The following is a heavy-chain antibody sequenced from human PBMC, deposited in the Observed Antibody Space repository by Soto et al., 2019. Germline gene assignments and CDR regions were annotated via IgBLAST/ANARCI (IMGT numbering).Heavy chain of an antibody. Sequence: QVQLVESGGGVVQPGRSLRLSCAASGFTFSSYGMHWVRQAPGKGLEWVAVIWYDGTNKYYADSVKGRFTISRDNSKNTLYLQMNSLRAEDTAVYYCARDRGAVAGTRSYYGMDVWGQGTTVTVSS. CDR1: GFTFSSYG. CDR3: ARDRGAVAGTRSYYGMDV. V-gene: IGHV3-33*01. CDR2: IWYDGTNK. J-gene: IGHJ6*02. D-gene: IGHD6-13*01.